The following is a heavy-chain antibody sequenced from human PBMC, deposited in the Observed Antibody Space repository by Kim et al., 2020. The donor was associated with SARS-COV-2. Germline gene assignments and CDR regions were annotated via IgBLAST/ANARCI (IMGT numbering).Heavy chain of an antibody. CDR1: GGTFSSYA. CDR3: ARDLRTDYYDSSGYYCFDY. J-gene: IGHJ4*01. D-gene: IGHD3-22*01. Sequence: SVKVSCKASGGTFSSYAISWVRQAPGQGLEWMGGIIPIFGTANYAQKFQGRVTITADESTSTAYMELSSLRSEDTAVYYCARDLRTDYYDSSGYYCFDYWGHATLVTVS. CDR2: IIPIFGTA. V-gene: IGHV1-69*13.